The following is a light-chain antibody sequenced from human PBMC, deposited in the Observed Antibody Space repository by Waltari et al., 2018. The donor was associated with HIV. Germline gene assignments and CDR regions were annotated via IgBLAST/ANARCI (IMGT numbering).Light chain of an antibody. J-gene: IGLJ1*01. CDR3: AAWNDKLSAYV. CDR1: SSNIGRNY. V-gene: IGLV1-47*01. Sequence: QSVLTQPPSASGTPGQRVTISCSGSSSNIGRNYVYWYQQLPGTAPKLLIYRNNKRPSGVPDRFSGSKSGTSASLAISGLRSEDEADYYCAAWNDKLSAYVFGTGTKVTV. CDR2: RNN.